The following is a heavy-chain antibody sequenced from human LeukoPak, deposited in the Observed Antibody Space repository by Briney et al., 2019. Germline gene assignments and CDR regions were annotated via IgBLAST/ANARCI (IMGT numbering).Heavy chain of an antibody. CDR2: LSGSGGGT. Sequence: GGSLRLSCAVSGITLSNYGMSWVRRAPGKGLEWVAGLSGSGGGTNYADSVQGRFTISRDSPKNTLYLQMNSLRAEDTAVYFCAKRGVVIRVFLVGFHKEAYYFDSWGQGALVTVSS. CDR1: GITLSNYG. CDR3: AKRGVVIRVFLVGFHKEAYYFDS. J-gene: IGHJ4*02. D-gene: IGHD3-10*01. V-gene: IGHV3-23*01.